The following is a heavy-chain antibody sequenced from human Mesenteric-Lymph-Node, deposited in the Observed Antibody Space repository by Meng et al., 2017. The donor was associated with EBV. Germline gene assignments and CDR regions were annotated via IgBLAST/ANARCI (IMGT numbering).Heavy chain of an antibody. Sequence: VQLVESGGGLGRPWGSLRLSCAASGFSFCGYAMTWVRQAPGKGLEWVSTMTYNGDRTYYADSVRGRFTISRDNSKNTLYLQMNSLSAEDTAMYYCVKSNWGSEDSWGQGTLVTVSS. CDR3: VKSNWGSEDS. D-gene: IGHD7-27*01. CDR2: MTYNGDRT. CDR1: GFSFCGYA. J-gene: IGHJ4*02. V-gene: IGHV3-23*04.